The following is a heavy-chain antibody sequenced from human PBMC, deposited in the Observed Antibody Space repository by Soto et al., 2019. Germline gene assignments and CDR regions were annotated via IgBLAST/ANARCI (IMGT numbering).Heavy chain of an antibody. CDR1: GYTFRGHY. Sequence: QVQLVQSGAEVKKPGASVKVSCKASGYTFRGHYIHWVRQAPGQLLEWMGWVDPNRGDTNYAQNFQGRVTLTRDPSINTAYMELTRLTSDDTAMYYGARVKIEPGGRGFDPWGQGTLVTVSS. D-gene: IGHD1-26*01. V-gene: IGHV1-2*02. CDR3: ARVKIEPGGRGFDP. CDR2: VDPNRGDT. J-gene: IGHJ5*02.